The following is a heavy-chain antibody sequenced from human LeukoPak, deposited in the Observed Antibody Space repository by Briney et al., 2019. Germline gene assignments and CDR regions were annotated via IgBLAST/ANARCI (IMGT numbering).Heavy chain of an antibody. J-gene: IGHJ6*02. CDR3: ARPSYNCSGGSCYSLYYYGMDV. V-gene: IGHV1-69*13. Sequence: SVKVSCKASGGTFSSYAISWVRQAPGQGLEWMGGIIPIFGTANYAQKFQGRVTITADESTSTAYMELSSLRSEDTAVYYCARPSYNCSGGSCYSLYYYGMDVWGQGTTVTVSS. D-gene: IGHD2-15*01. CDR2: IIPIFGTA. CDR1: GGTFSSYA.